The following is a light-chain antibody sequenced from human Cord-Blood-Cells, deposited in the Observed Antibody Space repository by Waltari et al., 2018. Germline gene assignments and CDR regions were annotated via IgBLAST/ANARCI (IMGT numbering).Light chain of an antibody. CDR1: QSISSY. CDR2: AAS. Sequence: DIQLTQSPSSLSASVGDRVTITCRASQSISSYLNWYQQKPGKAPKLLIYAASSLQSGVPSRFSGSGSGTDFTLTISSLQPEDCATYYCQQSYSTPITFGQGTRLEIK. V-gene: IGKV1-39*01. CDR3: QQSYSTPIT. J-gene: IGKJ5*01.